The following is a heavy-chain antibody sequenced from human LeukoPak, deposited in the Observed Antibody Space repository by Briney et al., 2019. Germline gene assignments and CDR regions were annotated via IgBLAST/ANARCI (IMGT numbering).Heavy chain of an antibody. D-gene: IGHD2-2*01. CDR3: ARGRKIVVVPAAMRWFDP. J-gene: IGHJ5*02. Sequence: SETLSLTCAVYGGSFSGYYWSWIRQPPGKGLEWIGEINHSGNTSYNPSLKSRVTMSVDTSKSQFSLKLSSVTAADSAVYYCARGRKIVVVPAAMRWFDPWGQGTLVTVSS. CDR1: GGSFSGYY. V-gene: IGHV4-34*01. CDR2: INHSGNT.